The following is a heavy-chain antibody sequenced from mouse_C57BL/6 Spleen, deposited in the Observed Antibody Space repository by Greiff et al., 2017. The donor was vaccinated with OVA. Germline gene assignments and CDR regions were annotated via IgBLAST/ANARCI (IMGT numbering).Heavy chain of an antibody. CDR2: ISSGSSTI. CDR3: ASLSYYSNYEAMDY. CDR1: GFTFSDYG. J-gene: IGHJ4*01. V-gene: IGHV5-17*01. D-gene: IGHD2-5*01. Sequence: EVQLVESGGGLVKPGGSLKLSCAASGFTFSDYGMHWVRQAPEKGLEWVAYISSGSSTIYYADTVKGRFTISRDNAKNTLFLQMTSLRSEDTAMYYCASLSYYSNYEAMDYWGQGTSVTVSS.